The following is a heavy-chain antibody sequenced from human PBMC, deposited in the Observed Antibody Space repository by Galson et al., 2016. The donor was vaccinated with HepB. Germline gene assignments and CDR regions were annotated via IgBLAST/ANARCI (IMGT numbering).Heavy chain of an antibody. D-gene: IGHD3-10*01. CDR3: ARGFEGFGSGSYGY. CDR1: GGTFSSYT. Sequence: SVKVSCKASGGTFSSYTMNWVRQAPGQGLEWMGGITPNFGVANYAQKFQGRVTITADESTSTAYMELNSLRSADTAMYYCARGFEGFGSGSYGYWGQGTLVTVST. CDR2: ITPNFGVA. J-gene: IGHJ4*02. V-gene: IGHV1-69*13.